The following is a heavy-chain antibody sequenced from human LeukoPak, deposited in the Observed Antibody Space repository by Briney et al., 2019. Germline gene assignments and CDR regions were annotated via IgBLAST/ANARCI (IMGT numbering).Heavy chain of an antibody. CDR3: THVEMARGRFSSDYFDY. D-gene: IGHD5-24*01. CDR2: IKSKTDGGTT. V-gene: IGHV3-15*01. J-gene: IGHJ4*02. CDR1: GFTFSNAW. Sequence: GGSLRLSCAASGFTFSNAWMSWVRQAPGKGLEWVGRIKSKTDGGTTDYAAPVKGRFTISRDDSKNTLYLQMNSLKTEDTAVYYCTHVEMARGRFSSDYFDYWGQGTLVTVSS.